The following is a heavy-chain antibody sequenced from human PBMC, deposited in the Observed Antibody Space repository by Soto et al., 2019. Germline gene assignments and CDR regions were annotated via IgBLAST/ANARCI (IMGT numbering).Heavy chain of an antibody. CDR2: IIPIFGTA. V-gene: IGHV1-69*13. CDR3: ARSFYYYDSSGPTLRYAFDI. Sequence: SVKVSCKASGYTFTSYGISWVRQAPGQGLEWMGGIIPIFGTANYAQKFQGRVTITADESTSTAYMELSSLRSEDTAVYYCARSFYYYDSSGPTLRYAFDIWGQGTMVTVSS. CDR1: GYTFTSYG. D-gene: IGHD3-22*01. J-gene: IGHJ3*02.